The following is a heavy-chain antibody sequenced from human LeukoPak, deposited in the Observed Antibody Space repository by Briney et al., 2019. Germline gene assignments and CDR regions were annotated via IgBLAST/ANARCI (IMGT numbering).Heavy chain of an antibody. Sequence: GGSLRLSCVASGFPFNSYTMNWVRQAPGKGLEWVSSISSSSSYIYYADSVKGRFTISRDNAKNSLYLQMNSLRAEDTAVYYCARDPGRIAARIDYWGQGTLVTVSS. D-gene: IGHD6-6*01. J-gene: IGHJ4*02. CDR3: ARDPGRIAARIDY. V-gene: IGHV3-21*01. CDR2: ISSSSSYI. CDR1: GFPFNSYT.